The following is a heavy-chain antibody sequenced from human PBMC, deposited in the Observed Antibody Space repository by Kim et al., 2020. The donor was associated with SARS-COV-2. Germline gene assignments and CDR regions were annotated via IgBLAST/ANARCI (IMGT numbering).Heavy chain of an antibody. Sequence: GGSLRLSCAASGFTFSSYWMSWVRQAPGKGLEWVANIKQDGSEKYYVDSVKGRFTISRDNAKNSLYLQMNSLRAEDTAVYYCARDHPRGGSYWGVLTGFAQDYWGQGTLVTVSS. J-gene: IGHJ4*02. CDR3: ARDHPRGGSYWGVLTGFAQDY. D-gene: IGHD1-26*01. V-gene: IGHV3-7*01. CDR2: IKQDGSEK. CDR1: GFTFSSYW.